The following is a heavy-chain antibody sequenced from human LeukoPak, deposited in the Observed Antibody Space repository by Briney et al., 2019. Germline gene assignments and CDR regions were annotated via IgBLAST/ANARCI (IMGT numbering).Heavy chain of an antibody. CDR1: GFTFSSYS. CDR2: ISSSSNYI. V-gene: IGHV3-21*01. CDR3: ATEDILTGAYYSAMDV. D-gene: IGHD3-9*01. J-gene: IGHJ6*02. Sequence: MTGGSLRLSCAASGFTFSSYSMNWVRQAPGRGLEWVSSISSSSNYIYYADSLKGRFTISRDNAKNSLYLQMNSLRAEDTAVYYCATEDILTGAYYSAMDVWGQGTTVTVSS.